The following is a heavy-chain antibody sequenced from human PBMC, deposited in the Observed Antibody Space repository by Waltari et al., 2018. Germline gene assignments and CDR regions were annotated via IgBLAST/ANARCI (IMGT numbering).Heavy chain of an antibody. D-gene: IGHD2-15*01. CDR1: GGTFSSYA. CDR2: IIPIFGTA. Sequence: VQSGADLKKPGSSVKVSCKASGGTFSSYAISWVRQAPGQGLEWMGGIIPIFGTANYAQKFQGRVTITTDDSTSTAYMELSSLRSEDTAVYDCARDRDGGADYWGQGTLVTVSS. CDR3: ARDRDGGADY. V-gene: IGHV1-69*05. J-gene: IGHJ4*02.